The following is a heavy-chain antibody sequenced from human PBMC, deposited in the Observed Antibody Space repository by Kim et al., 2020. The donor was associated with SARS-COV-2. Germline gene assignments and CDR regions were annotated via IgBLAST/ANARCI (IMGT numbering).Heavy chain of an antibody. CDR1: GFTFSSYS. D-gene: IGHD3-22*01. CDR2: ISSSSSTI. Sequence: GGSLRLSCAASGFTFSSYSMNWVRQAPGKGLEWVSYISSSSSTIYYADSVKGRFTISRDNAKNSLYLQMNSLRDEDTAVYYCARASEDYYDSSGYYNRDYWGQGTLVTVSS. CDR3: ARASEDYYDSSGYYNRDY. V-gene: IGHV3-48*02. J-gene: IGHJ4*02.